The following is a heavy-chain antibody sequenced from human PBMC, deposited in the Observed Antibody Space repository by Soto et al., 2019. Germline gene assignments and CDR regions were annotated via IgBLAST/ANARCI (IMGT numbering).Heavy chain of an antibody. D-gene: IGHD2-15*01. CDR2: ISYDGSNK. V-gene: IGHV3-30-3*01. CDR1: GFTFSSYA. J-gene: IGHJ4*02. CDR3: ARAGGLLLDY. Sequence: QVQLVESGGGVVQPGRSLRLSCAASGFTFSSYAMHWVRQAPGKGLEWVAVISYDGSNKYYADSVKGRFTISRDISKNTLYLQMNSLRAEDTAVYYCARAGGLLLDYWGQGTQVTVSS.